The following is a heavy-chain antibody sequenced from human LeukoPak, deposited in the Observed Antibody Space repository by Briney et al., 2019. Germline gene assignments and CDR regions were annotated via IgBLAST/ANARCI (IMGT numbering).Heavy chain of an antibody. J-gene: IGHJ4*02. CDR3: ARRAPYSYEWSTLDY. CDR1: GGSISSGGYS. D-gene: IGHD5-18*01. Sequence: SQTLSLTCAVSGGSISSGGYSWSWIRQPPGKGLEWIGYIYHSGSTYYNPSLKSRVTISVDTSKNQFSLKLSSVTAADTAVYYCARRAPYSYEWSTLDYWGQGTLVTVSS. CDR2: IYHSGST. V-gene: IGHV4-30-2*01.